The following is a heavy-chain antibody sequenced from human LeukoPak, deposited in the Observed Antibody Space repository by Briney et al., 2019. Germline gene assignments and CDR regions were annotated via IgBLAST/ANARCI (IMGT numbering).Heavy chain of an antibody. D-gene: IGHD6-6*01. V-gene: IGHV4-59*01. Sequence: SETLSLTCTVSGGSISSYYWSWIRQPPGKGLEWIGYIYYSGSTNYNPSPKSRVTISVDTSKNQFSLKVSSVTAADTTVYYCARTYSGSSYVDYWGQGTLVTVSS. CDR3: ARTYSGSSYVDY. CDR1: GGSISSYY. CDR2: IYYSGST. J-gene: IGHJ4*02.